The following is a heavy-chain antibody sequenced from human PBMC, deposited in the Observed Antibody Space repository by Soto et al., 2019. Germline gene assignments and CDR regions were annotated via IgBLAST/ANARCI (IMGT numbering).Heavy chain of an antibody. CDR1: GYTFTGYD. Sequence: QAQLVQSGAEVKKPGASVKVSCKASGYTFTGYDINWVRQATGQGLEWMGWMNHNSGNTGYAQNFQGRVTMTRDNSITTAYRELTSLREDDSTVYYGAGEKVGRAGIDCWGQGHRVNVSS. V-gene: IGHV1-8*01. CDR3: AGEKVGRAGIDC. J-gene: IGHJ4*02. D-gene: IGHD3-10*01. CDR2: MNHNSGNT.